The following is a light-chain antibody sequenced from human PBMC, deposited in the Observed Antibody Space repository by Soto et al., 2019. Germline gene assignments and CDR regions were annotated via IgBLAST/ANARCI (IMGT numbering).Light chain of an antibody. V-gene: IGLV1-44*01. Sequence: QSVLAQPPSASGTPGQTVTISCSGGSSNIKTNGVSWYQQVPGAAPKLLIYSNSQRPSGAPDRFSGSKSGTSASLAISELQSEDEATYHCSTWDDSLNGLIFGGGTKLTVL. CDR3: STWDDSLNGLI. CDR2: SNS. J-gene: IGLJ2*01. CDR1: SSNIKTNG.